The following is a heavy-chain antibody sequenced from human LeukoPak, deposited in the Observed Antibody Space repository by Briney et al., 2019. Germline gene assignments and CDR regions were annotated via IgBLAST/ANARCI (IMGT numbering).Heavy chain of an antibody. V-gene: IGHV4-59*01. CDR1: GGSISSYY. CDR3: ARHDYGGNSGDF. J-gene: IGHJ4*02. CDR2: IYYSGST. D-gene: IGHD4-23*01. Sequence: SETLSLTCTVSGGSISSYYWSWIRQPPGKGLEWIGYIYYSGSTNYNASLKSRVTISVDTSKNQLSLKLSSVTAADTAVYYCARHDYGGNSGDFWGQGTLVTVSS.